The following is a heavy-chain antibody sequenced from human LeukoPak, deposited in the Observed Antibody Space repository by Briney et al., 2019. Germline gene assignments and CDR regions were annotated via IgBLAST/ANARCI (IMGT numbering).Heavy chain of an antibody. V-gene: IGHV3-21*01. D-gene: IGHD6-13*01. J-gene: IGHJ6*04. CDR2: ISSSSSYI. CDR3: ARDKSGIAAAGTGYYYGMDV. Sequence: PGGSLRLSCAASGFTFRSYSMNWVRQAPGKGLEWVSSISSSSSYIYYADSVKGRFTISRDNAKNSLYLQMNSLRAEDTAVYYCARDKSGIAAAGTGYYYGMDVWGKGTTVTVSS. CDR1: GFTFRSYS.